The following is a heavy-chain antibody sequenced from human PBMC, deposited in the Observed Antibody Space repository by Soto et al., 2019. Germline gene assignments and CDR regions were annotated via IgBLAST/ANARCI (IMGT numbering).Heavy chain of an antibody. CDR3: AKDVSVRGWVYFAVDD. V-gene: IGHV3-9*01. Sequence: EVHLVESGGGLVQPGRSLRLSCAASGFTFDHYAMHWVRQAPGKGLEWVSGINWNSGSVRYADSVKGRFTISRDNAKNTLHLQMNSLRVEDTAVYYCAKDVSVRGWVYFAVDDWGQGTLVTVSS. J-gene: IGHJ4*02. CDR1: GFTFDHYA. D-gene: IGHD3-9*01. CDR2: INWNSGSV.